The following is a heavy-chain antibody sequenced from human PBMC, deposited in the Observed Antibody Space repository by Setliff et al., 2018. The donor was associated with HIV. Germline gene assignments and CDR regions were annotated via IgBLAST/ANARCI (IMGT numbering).Heavy chain of an antibody. V-gene: IGHV1-18*01. CDR3: ARDYGSSPYAVFDS. J-gene: IGHJ4*02. D-gene: IGHD6-13*01. Sequence: ASVKVSCKASGYTFTNFGISRVRQAPGQGLEWMGWISVYKGKIDYAQKFQGRVTMTTETSTSTAHMELRSLRSDDTAVYYCARDYGSSPYAVFDSWGQGTLVTVSS. CDR1: GYTFTNFG. CDR2: ISVYKGKI.